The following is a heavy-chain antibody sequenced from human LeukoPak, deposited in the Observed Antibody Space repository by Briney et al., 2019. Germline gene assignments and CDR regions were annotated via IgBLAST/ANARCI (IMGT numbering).Heavy chain of an antibody. CDR3: ARYSGSYYPDY. D-gene: IGHD1-26*01. Sequence: PGGSLRLSCAASGLSFSSHAMSWVRQAPGKGLEWVSAIIGSGGSTYYADSVTGRFTISRDNSKNTLYLQMNSLRAEDTAVYYCARYSGSYYPDYWGQGTLVTVSS. CDR2: IIGSGGST. J-gene: IGHJ4*02. CDR1: GLSFSSHA. V-gene: IGHV3-23*01.